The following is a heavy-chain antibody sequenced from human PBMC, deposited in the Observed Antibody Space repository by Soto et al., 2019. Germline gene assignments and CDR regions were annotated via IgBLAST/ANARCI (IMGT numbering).Heavy chain of an antibody. J-gene: IGHJ4*02. CDR2: ISSSGDII. V-gene: IGHV3-11*01. D-gene: IGHD3-22*01. Sequence: GGSLRLSCAASGFTFSDHCMSWIRQAPGKGLEWVSYISSSGDIIYYADSVKGRFTISRDNAKNSLYLQMNSLRAEDTAVYYCARDLGYYDSSGYFDYWGQGTLVTVSS. CDR3: ARDLGYYDSSGYFDY. CDR1: GFTFSDHC.